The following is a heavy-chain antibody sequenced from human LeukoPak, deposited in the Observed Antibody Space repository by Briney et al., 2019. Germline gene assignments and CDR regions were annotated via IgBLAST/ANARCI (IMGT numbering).Heavy chain of an antibody. CDR2: ISAYNGNT. CDR3: ARDGCSGSGFWYYYFDD. V-gene: IGHV1-18*01. J-gene: IGHJ4*02. CDR1: GYTFTSYG. Sequence: GASVRVSCKASGYTFTSYGISWVRQGPGQGLEWMGWISAYNGNTNYAQKLQGRVTMTTDTSTSTAYMELRSLRSDDRAVYNCARDGCSGSGFWYYYFDDWGQGTLVTVSS. D-gene: IGHD1-26*01.